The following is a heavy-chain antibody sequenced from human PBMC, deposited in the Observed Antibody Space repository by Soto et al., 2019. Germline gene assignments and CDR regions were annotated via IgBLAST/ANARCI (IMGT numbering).Heavy chain of an antibody. CDR1: GFTFSSYA. Sequence: EVQLLASGGGLVQAGGSLRLSCAASGFTFSSYAMNWVRQAPGKGLEWVSAISGSGTSTYGDSVKGRFTISRDNSKNTLYLHLNSLRADDTAVYYCATDHYGMDVWGQGTTVTVSS. CDR2: ISGSGTST. V-gene: IGHV3-23*01. CDR3: ATDHYGMDV. J-gene: IGHJ6*02.